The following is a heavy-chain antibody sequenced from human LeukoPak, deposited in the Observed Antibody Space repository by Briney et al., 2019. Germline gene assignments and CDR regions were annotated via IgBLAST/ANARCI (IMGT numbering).Heavy chain of an antibody. D-gene: IGHD3-10*01. V-gene: IGHV1-2*02. CDR2: INPDSGVT. CDR3: ARAHHYFGSGHDY. CDR1: GYTFTGYY. J-gene: IGHJ4*02. Sequence: ASMKVSCKTSGYTFTGYYIHWLRQAPGQGLEWMGRINPDSGVTNYAQKFQVRVTLTRDTSISTAYMELSSLRSDDTAVYYCARAHHYFGSGHDYWGQGTLVTVSS.